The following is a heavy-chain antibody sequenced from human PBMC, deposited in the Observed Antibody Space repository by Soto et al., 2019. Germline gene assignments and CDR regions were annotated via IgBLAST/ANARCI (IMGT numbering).Heavy chain of an antibody. CDR1: GFTFSTYG. CDR2: ISYDGKNK. J-gene: IGHJ6*02. Sequence: QVQLVESGGGVVQPGRSLRLSCVASGFTFSTYGMHWVRQAPGKGLEWVAVISYDGKNKYYADSVKGRLTISRDNSKNTVYLQMSRLRGEDTAVYYCAKGQHCSSTSCYFYHYRMDVWGQGTTVAVSS. D-gene: IGHD2-2*01. CDR3: AKGQHCSSTSCYFYHYRMDV. V-gene: IGHV3-30*18.